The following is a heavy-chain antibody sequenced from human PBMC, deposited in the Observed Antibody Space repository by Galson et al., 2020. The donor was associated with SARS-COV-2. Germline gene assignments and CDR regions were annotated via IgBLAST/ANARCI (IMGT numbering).Heavy chain of an antibody. D-gene: IGHD5-12*01. V-gene: IGHV3-15*01. CDR3: AIRLGGLGYMDV. Sequence: GESLKISCAVSGFTFSNAWMIWVRQAPGKGLEWVGRIKRRIDGETTDYAASVKGRFIISRDDLKNTLYLHMNGLKTEDTGVYYCAIRLGGLGYMDVWSKGTTVTVSS. J-gene: IGHJ6*03. CDR2: IKRRIDGETT. CDR1: GFTFSNAW.